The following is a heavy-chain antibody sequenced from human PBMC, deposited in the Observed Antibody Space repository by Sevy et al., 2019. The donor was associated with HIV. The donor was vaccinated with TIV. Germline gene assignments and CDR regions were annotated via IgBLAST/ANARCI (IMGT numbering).Heavy chain of an antibody. CDR3: ARVLTGYLGGPFDY. Sequence: SETLSLTCTVSGGSISSYYWSWIRQPPGKGLEWIGYIYYSGSTNYNPSLKSRVTISVDTSKNQFSLKLSSVTAADTAVYYCARVLTGYLGGPFDYWGQRTLVTVSS. J-gene: IGHJ4*02. CDR2: IYYSGST. CDR1: GGSISSYY. D-gene: IGHD3-9*01. V-gene: IGHV4-59*01.